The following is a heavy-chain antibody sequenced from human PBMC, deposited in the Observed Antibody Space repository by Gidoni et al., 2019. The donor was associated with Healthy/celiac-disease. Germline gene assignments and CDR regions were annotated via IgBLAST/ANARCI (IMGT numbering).Heavy chain of an antibody. D-gene: IGHD2-15*01. Sequence: QVQLVQSGAEVKTPGASVKVSCKASGYTFTSYYMHWVRQSPRQGLEWMGIINPSGGSTSYAQKFQGRVTMTRDTSTSTVYMELSSLRSEDTAVYYCARDCSGGSCYGGVEVPFDIWGQGTMVTGSS. V-gene: IGHV1-46*03. CDR3: ARDCSGGSCYGGVEVPFDI. CDR2: INPSGGST. J-gene: IGHJ3*02. CDR1: GYTFTSYY.